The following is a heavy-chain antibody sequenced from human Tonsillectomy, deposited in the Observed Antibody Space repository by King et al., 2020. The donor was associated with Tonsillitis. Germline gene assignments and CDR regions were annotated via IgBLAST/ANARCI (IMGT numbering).Heavy chain of an antibody. CDR3: AMTLGYGGYEYYYGLDV. CDR1: GGSFDAYY. V-gene: IGHV4-34*01. Sequence: VQLQQWGAGLLKPSETLSLTCGVYGGSFDAYYWSWIRQSPGKGLEWLGEINHSGNTNYNPSLKSRVTISIDSSKKQLSLKMTSMNSADTAVYYCAMTLGYGGYEYYYGLDVWGQGTTVTVSS. CDR2: INHSGNT. D-gene: IGHD4-17*01. J-gene: IGHJ6*02.